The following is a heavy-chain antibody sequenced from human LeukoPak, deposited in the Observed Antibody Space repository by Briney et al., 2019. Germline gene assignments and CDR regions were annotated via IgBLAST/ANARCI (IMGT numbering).Heavy chain of an antibody. Sequence: GGSLRLSCAASGFTFSSYAVSWVRQSLGKGLKWVSGISGRGESTYYADSVKGRFTISRDYSKNTVYLQMNSLRAEDTALYYCAASLDLAVYGIDYWGQGTLVTVSS. D-gene: IGHD2-8*02. J-gene: IGHJ4*02. CDR3: AASLDLAVYGIDY. CDR1: GFTFSSYA. V-gene: IGHV3-23*01. CDR2: ISGRGEST.